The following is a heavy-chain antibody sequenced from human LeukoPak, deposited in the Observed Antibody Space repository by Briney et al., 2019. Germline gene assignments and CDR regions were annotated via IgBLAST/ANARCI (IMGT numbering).Heavy chain of an antibody. CDR3: ARAPPGSMTAYAFDI. CDR1: GFTFSSYE. D-gene: IGHD2/OR15-2a*01. CDR2: ISSSGSTI. J-gene: IGHJ3*02. V-gene: IGHV3-48*03. Sequence: GGSLRLSCAASGFTFSSYEMNWDRQAPGKGLEWVSYISSSGSTIYYADSVKGRFTISRDNAKNSLYLQMNSLRAEDTAVYYCARAPPGSMTAYAFDIWGQGTMVTVSS.